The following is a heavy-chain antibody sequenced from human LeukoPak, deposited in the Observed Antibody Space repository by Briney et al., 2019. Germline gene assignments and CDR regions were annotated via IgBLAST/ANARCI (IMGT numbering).Heavy chain of an antibody. CDR3: ARRYDGFDY. Sequence: GGSLRLSCAASGFTFSSYAIHWVRQAPGKGLEWVAVISYDGSNKYYADSVEGRFSISRDNSKNTLYLQMNSLRADDTAVYYCARRYDGFDYWGQGTLVTVSS. V-gene: IGHV3-30-3*01. D-gene: IGHD3-3*01. J-gene: IGHJ4*02. CDR1: GFTFSSYA. CDR2: ISYDGSNK.